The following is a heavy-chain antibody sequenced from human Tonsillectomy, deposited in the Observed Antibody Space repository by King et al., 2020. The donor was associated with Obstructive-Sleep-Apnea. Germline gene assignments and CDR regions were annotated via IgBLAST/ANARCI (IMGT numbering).Heavy chain of an antibody. CDR1: GGIFRTYG. J-gene: IGHJ4*02. V-gene: IGHV1-69*01. Sequence: HVQLVESGAEMKKPGSSVTISCKASGGIFRTYGFSWVRQAPGHGLEWMGDFIPFFGTPLYSEIFQGRITITADESTTTVSLGVTSLRSDDTAVYYCARGPHLETRRVGAFDSWGLGTLVTVSS. CDR3: ARGPHLETRRVGAFDS. CDR2: FIPFFGTP. D-gene: IGHD3-16*01.